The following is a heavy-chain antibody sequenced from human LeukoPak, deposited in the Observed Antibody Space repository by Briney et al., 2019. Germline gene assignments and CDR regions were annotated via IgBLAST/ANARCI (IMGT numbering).Heavy chain of an antibody. CDR1: GFTFSSYS. CDR2: ISSSSSTM. V-gene: IGHV3-48*04. D-gene: IGHD3-10*01. Sequence: HPGGSLRLSCAASGFTFSSYSMNWVRQAPGKGLEWVSYISSSSSTMYYADSVKGRFTISRDNAKNSLYLQMNSLRAEDTAVYYCARVFDYGSGKDYWGQGTLVTVSS. J-gene: IGHJ4*02. CDR3: ARVFDYGSGKDY.